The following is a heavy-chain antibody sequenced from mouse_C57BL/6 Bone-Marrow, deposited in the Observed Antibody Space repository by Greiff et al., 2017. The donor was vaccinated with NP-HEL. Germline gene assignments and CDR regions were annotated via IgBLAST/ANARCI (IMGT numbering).Heavy chain of an antibody. Sequence: QVQLQQSGPELVKPGASVKLSCKASGYTFTSYDINWVKQRPGQGLEWIGWIYPRDGSTKYNEKFKGKATLTVDTSSSTAYMELHSLTSEDSAVYVCASIYYGNYRYFDYWGQGTTLTVSS. CDR3: ASIYYGNYRYFDY. CDR1: GYTFTSYD. CDR2: IYPRDGST. D-gene: IGHD2-1*01. V-gene: IGHV1-85*01. J-gene: IGHJ2*01.